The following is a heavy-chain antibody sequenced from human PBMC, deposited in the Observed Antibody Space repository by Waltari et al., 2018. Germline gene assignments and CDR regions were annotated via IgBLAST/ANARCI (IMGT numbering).Heavy chain of an antibody. V-gene: IGHV3-30*18. CDR2: ISYDGSKK. CDR1: RFSFSTYG. CDR3: AKVGEGWPPQENYFFDY. J-gene: IGHJ4*02. Sequence: QVQLVESGGGVVQPGRSLRLSCAASRFSFSTYGMHWVRQAPGKGLEWVALISYDGSKKYYADSVKGRFTISRDNSKNTLYLQMNSLRAEDTAVYYCAKVGEGWPPQENYFFDYWGQGTRVTVSS. D-gene: IGHD2-15*01.